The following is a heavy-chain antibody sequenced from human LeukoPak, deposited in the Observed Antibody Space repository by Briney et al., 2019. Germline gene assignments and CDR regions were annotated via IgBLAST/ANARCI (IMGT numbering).Heavy chain of an antibody. D-gene: IGHD4-17*01. V-gene: IGHV4-61*01. CDR2: IYYSVRT. CDR3: ARLHTRDYGDSPFDY. J-gene: IGHJ4*02. Sequence: PSETLSLTCTVSGGSVSSGSYYWSWIRQPPGKGLEWIGYIYYSVRTNYNPSLKSRVTISVDTSKNQFSLKLSTVTAADTAVYYCARLHTRDYGDSPFDYWGQGTLSPSPQ. CDR1: GGSVSSGSYY.